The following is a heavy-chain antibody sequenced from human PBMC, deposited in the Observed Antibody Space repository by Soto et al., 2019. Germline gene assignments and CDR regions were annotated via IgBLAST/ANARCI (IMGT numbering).Heavy chain of an antibody. CDR2: ISSSGSTI. V-gene: IGHV3-48*03. J-gene: IGHJ6*02. D-gene: IGHD3-10*01. Sequence: GGSLRLSCAASGFTFSSYEMNWVRQAPGKGLEWVSYISSSGSTIYYADSVKGRFTISRDNAKNSLYLQMNSLRAEDTAVYYLAFFWFGELIPPKPQDVWGQGTTVTVSS. CDR1: GFTFSSYE. CDR3: AFFWFGELIPPKPQDV.